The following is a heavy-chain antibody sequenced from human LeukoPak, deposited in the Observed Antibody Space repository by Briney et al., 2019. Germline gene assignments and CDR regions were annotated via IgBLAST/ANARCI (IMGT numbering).Heavy chain of an antibody. CDR3: ARDLDIVVVPASWFYP. Sequence: GGSLRLSCAASGFTFSTYSMNWVRQAPGRGLEWVSSISSSSKYIYYADSVKGRFTISRDDAKNSLSLQMNSLRAEDPAVYYCARDLDIVVVPASWFYPWGQGTLVTVSS. V-gene: IGHV3-21*01. J-gene: IGHJ5*02. CDR2: ISSSSKYI. D-gene: IGHD2-2*03. CDR1: GFTFSTYS.